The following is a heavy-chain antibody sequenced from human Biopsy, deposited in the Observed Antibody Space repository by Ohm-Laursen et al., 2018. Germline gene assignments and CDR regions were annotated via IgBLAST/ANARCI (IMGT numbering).Heavy chain of an antibody. J-gene: IGHJ6*02. D-gene: IGHD2/OR15-2a*01. V-gene: IGHV4-59*01. Sequence: SETPSLTCTVSGGSISSDYWSWIWQTPGKGLEWIGYIYYSGSTNYNPSLKSRVTISVDTSKNQFSLRLNSVTAADTAVYYCARATNSTGWPYYYFYGMDVWGQGTTVTVSS. CDR2: IYYSGST. CDR1: GGSISSDY. CDR3: ARATNSTGWPYYYFYGMDV.